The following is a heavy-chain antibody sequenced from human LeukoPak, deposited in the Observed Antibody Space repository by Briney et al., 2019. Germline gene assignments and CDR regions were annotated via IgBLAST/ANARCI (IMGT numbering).Heavy chain of an antibody. J-gene: IGHJ3*02. Sequence: PGGSLRLSCAASGFTFSSYSMNWVRQAPGKGLEWVSSISSSSSYIYYAASVKGRFTISRDNAKNSLYLQMNSLRAEDTAVYYYARVVAVAGKAFDIWGQGTMVTVSS. CDR3: ARVVAVAGKAFDI. V-gene: IGHV3-21*01. D-gene: IGHD6-19*01. CDR1: GFTFSSYS. CDR2: ISSSSSYI.